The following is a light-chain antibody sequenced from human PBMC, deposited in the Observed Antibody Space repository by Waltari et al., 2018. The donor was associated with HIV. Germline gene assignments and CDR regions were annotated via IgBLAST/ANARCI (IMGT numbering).Light chain of an antibody. CDR3: QSYDSSNPWV. CDR1: SGSIASNY. V-gene: IGLV6-57*03. CDR2: EDN. J-gene: IGLJ3*02. Sequence: NFMLTQPHSVSESPGKTVTISCTRRSGSIASNYVQWYQQRPGSAPTPVIHEDNQRPSGVPDRFSGSIDSSSNSASLTISGLKTEDEADYYCQSYDSSNPWVFGGGTKLTVL.